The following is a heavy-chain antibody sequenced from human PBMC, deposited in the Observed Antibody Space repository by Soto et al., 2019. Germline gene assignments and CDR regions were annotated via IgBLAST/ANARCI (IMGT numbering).Heavy chain of an antibody. D-gene: IGHD6-13*01. Sequence: EVPLVESGGGLVQPGGSLRLSCAASGFTFSDYWMNWVRQAPGKGLEWVANIKQDGSEKYYVDSVKGRFTISRDNAKKSLYLQMNSVKTEDTAVYYCARRPKGPGYSYSWGDAFDIWGQGTMVTVSS. CDR2: IKQDGSEK. CDR3: ARRPKGPGYSYSWGDAFDI. V-gene: IGHV3-7*02. J-gene: IGHJ3*02. CDR1: GFTFSDYW.